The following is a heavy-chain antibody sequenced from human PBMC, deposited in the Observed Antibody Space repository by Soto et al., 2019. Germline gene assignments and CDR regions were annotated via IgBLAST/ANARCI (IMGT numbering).Heavy chain of an antibody. CDR3: ARGYSGNSFDY. Sequence: QVQLAQSGAEVKKPGASVKVSCTASGYTFTRYGISWVRQAPGQGLEWMGWISGYKGNTNYAQKLQGRVTMTTDTSTSTAYMELRSLGSDDTAVYYCARGYSGNSFDYWGQGTLVTVSS. J-gene: IGHJ4*02. V-gene: IGHV1-18*01. D-gene: IGHD1-26*01. CDR1: GYTFTRYG. CDR2: ISGYKGNT.